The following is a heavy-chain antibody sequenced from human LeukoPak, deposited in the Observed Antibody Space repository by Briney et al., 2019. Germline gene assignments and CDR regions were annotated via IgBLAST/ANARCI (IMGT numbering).Heavy chain of an antibody. J-gene: IGHJ5*02. D-gene: IGHD3-16*01. CDR1: GGSISSSSYY. Sequence: SETLSLTCTVSGGSISSSSYYWGWIRQPPGKGLEWIGSIYYSGSTYYNPSLKSRVTISVDTSKNQFSLKLSSVTAADTAVYYCARAPPAPHEDNELGGWFDPWGQGTLVTVSS. V-gene: IGHV4-39*07. CDR3: ARAPPAPHEDNELGGWFDP. CDR2: IYYSGST.